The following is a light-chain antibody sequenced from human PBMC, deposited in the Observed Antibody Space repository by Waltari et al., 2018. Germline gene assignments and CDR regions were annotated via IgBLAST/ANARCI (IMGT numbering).Light chain of an antibody. CDR1: QSVGRY. CDR2: DAS. V-gene: IGKV3-20*01. CDR3: QKYVNLPAT. Sequence: EIVLTQSPGTLSLSPGERATLSCRASQSVGRYLAWYQQKPGQAPRLLIYDASTRATGIPDRFSGSGSGTDFSLTISRLESEDFAGYYCQKYVNLPATFGQGTRVEIK. J-gene: IGKJ1*01.